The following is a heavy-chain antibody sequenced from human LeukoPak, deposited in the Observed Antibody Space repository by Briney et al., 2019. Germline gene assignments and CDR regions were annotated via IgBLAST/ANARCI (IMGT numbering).Heavy chain of an antibody. J-gene: IGHJ3*02. CDR2: IYTSENT. Sequence: SETLSLTCTVSGVSISGYYWSWIRQPPGKGLEWVGYIYTSENTNYNPSLKSRVTISIDTSKNQFSLRLSSVTAADTAVYYCATHTVGVVPAAHDAFDIWDQGTMVTVSS. V-gene: IGHV4-4*09. CDR1: GVSISGYY. CDR3: ATHTVGVVPAAHDAFDI. D-gene: IGHD2-2*01.